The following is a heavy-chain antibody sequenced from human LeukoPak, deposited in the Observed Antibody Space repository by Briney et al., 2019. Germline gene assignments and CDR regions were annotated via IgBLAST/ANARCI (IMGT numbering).Heavy chain of an antibody. V-gene: IGHV3-9*01. J-gene: IGHJ4*02. Sequence: GRSLRLSCAASGFTFDDYAMHWVRQAPGKGLEWVSGISWNSGSIGYADSVKGRFTISRDNSKNIVDLQMNSLRAEDTAVYYCASHSSSWYGSDYRGQGTLVTVSS. D-gene: IGHD6-13*01. CDR3: ASHSSSWYGSDY. CDR2: ISWNSGSI. CDR1: GFTFDDYA.